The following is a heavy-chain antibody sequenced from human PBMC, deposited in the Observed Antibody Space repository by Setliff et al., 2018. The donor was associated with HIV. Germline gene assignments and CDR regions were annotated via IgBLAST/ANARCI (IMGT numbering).Heavy chain of an antibody. Sequence: ETLSLTCSVSGGPMRSSSYYWGWIRQPPGKGLEWIGSIYYTGSTYSNPSLKSRLTISEDASKSQFSLTLRSVTAADTAVYYCARRLAIGHWYFDIWGRGTLVTVSS. CDR3: ARRLAIGHWYFDI. CDR2: IYYTGST. CDR1: GGPMRSSSYY. V-gene: IGHV4-39*01. J-gene: IGHJ2*01.